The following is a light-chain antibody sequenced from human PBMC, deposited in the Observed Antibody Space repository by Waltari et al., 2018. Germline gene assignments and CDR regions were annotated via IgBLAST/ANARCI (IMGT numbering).Light chain of an antibody. Sequence: VLTQPPPPSGTPAQPLIISCSGSSSHAAGSPVRCTQQLPGTAPKLLIFRHNQRPSGVPDRFSGSKSGTSASLAISGLQSEDEADYFCAAWDDSLNGFYVFGTGTRVTVL. V-gene: IGLV1-44*01. CDR3: AAWDDSLNGFYV. CDR2: RHN. CDR1: SSHAAGSP. J-gene: IGLJ1*01.